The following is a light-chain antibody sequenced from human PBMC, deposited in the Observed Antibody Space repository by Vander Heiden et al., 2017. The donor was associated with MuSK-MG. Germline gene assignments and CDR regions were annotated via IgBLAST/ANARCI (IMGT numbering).Light chain of an antibody. CDR2: DNN. J-gene: IGLJ2*01. CDR1: SSNIGSNP. V-gene: IGLV1-44*01. Sequence: QSVLAQPPSASATPGQRVTISCSGSSSNIGSNPVNWYQQLPGSAPKLLIYDNNQRPLGVPDRFSGSKSGTSASLAISGLQSEDESDFYCAAWDDRLNGVVFGGGTKVTVL. CDR3: AAWDDRLNGVV.